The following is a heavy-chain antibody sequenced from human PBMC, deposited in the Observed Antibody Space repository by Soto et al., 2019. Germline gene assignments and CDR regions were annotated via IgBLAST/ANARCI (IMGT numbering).Heavy chain of an antibody. D-gene: IGHD4-4*01. CDR2: ASHDGANK. V-gene: IGHV3-30*03. CDR1: GFTFRHSG. J-gene: IGHJ4*02. CDR3: ARSTGHFLQ. Sequence: PGGSLRLSCAASGFTFRHSGMHWVRQFPGKGLEWVALASHDGANKFYRDSVKGRFTISRDNSKDTLFLQMYSLRREDTAVYYCARSTGHFLQWGQGXLVTVYS.